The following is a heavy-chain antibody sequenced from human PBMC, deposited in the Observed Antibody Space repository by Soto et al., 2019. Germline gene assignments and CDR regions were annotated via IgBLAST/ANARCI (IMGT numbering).Heavy chain of an antibody. CDR3: ARGGFYMTVANFDC. CDR1: GDSVSSNSVA. J-gene: IGHJ4*02. V-gene: IGHV6-1*01. CDR2: TYYRSRWYD. Sequence: QVQLQQSGPGLVKPSQTLSLTCAISGDSVSSNSVAWYWIRQSPSRGLEWLGRTYYRSRWYDDYAVSVKSRIRISPDTSKNQVSLQLPSVTPGDTAVYYCARGGFYMTVANFDCWGQGTLVTVSS. D-gene: IGHD6-19*01.